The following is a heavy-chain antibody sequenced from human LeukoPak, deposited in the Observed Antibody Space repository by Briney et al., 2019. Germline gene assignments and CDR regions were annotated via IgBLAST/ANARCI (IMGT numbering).Heavy chain of an antibody. CDR2: ISGSGSTI. CDR1: GFTFSDYY. CDR3: ARVHSWEAFDI. D-gene: IGHD6-13*01. V-gene: IGHV3-11*01. J-gene: IGHJ3*02. Sequence: GGSLRLSCSASGFTFSDYYMSWIRQAPGKGLEWVSYISGSGSTIYYADSVKGRFTISRDNAKNSLYLQMNSLRAEDTAVYYCARVHSWEAFDIWGQGTVVTVSS.